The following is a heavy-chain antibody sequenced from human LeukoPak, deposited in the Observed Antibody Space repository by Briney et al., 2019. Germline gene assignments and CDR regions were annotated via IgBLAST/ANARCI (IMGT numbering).Heavy chain of an antibody. Sequence: PGGSLRLSCAASGFTFSSYAMSWVPQAPGKGLEWVSAISGSGGSTYYADSVKGRFTISRDNSKNTLYLQMNSLRAEDTAVYYCATLIVVVPAAYFDYWGQGTLVTVSS. V-gene: IGHV3-23*01. CDR3: ATLIVVVPAAYFDY. CDR1: GFTFSSYA. CDR2: ISGSGGST. D-gene: IGHD2-2*01. J-gene: IGHJ4*02.